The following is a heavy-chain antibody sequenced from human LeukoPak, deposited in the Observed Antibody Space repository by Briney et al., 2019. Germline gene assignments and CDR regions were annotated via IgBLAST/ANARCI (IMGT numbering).Heavy chain of an antibody. Sequence: SETLSLTCSVSGDSISYFYWSWLRQAAGKGLEWIGRMSSSGNNDYNASLKSRVTMSVDTSKNQLSLKLSSVTAADTAVYYCARARGDYGGKSVDYWGQGTLVTVSS. CDR1: GDSISYFY. CDR3: ARARGDYGGKSVDY. V-gene: IGHV4-4*07. CDR2: MSSSGNN. J-gene: IGHJ4*02. D-gene: IGHD4-23*01.